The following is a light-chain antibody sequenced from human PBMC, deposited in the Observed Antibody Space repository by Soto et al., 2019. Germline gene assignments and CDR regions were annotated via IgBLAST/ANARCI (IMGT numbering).Light chain of an antibody. V-gene: IGLV2-8*01. J-gene: IGLJ1*01. Sequence: QSVLTQPPSTSGSPGQSVTISCTRTSSDVGGYNYVSWYQQHPGKAPKLMIYEVSKRPSGVPDRFSGSKSGNTASLTVSGLQAEDEADYYCSSYAGSNTWVFGTGTKVTVL. CDR3: SSYAGSNTWV. CDR1: SSDVGGYNY. CDR2: EVS.